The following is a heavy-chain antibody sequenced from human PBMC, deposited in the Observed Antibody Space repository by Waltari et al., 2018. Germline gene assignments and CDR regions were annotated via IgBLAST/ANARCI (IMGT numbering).Heavy chain of an antibody. Sequence: QLQLVESGGGVVAPGGSMRRSCAAPGFRLSSYGRHGLLEATGKGLEWLTFIRYEGRQKYYADSVRGRFTISRDNPKNTLYLQMNSLRAEDTAVYYCARDAHADTISYYSPYYFDFWGRGTLVTVSS. CDR1: GFRLSSYG. CDR2: IRYEGRQK. J-gene: IGHJ4*02. V-gene: IGHV3-30*02. D-gene: IGHD3-22*01. CDR3: ARDAHADTISYYSPYYFDF.